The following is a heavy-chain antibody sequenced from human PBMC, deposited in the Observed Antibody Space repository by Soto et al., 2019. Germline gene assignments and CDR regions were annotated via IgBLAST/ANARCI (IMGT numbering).Heavy chain of an antibody. CDR1: SGSISSSNW. CDR3: AGGFEWLLWRTFDY. CDR2: IYHSGST. Sequence: SETLSLTCAVSSGSISSSNWWSWVRQPPRKGLEWIGEIYHSGSTNYNPSLKSRVTISVDKSKNQFSLKLSSVTAADTAVYYCAGGFEWLLWRTFDYWGQGTLVTVSS. J-gene: IGHJ4*02. V-gene: IGHV4-4*02. D-gene: IGHD3-3*01.